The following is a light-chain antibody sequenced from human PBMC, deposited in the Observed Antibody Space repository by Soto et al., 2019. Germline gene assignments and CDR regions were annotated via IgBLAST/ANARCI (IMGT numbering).Light chain of an antibody. J-gene: IGLJ1*01. Sequence: QSVLTQPASVSGSPGQSITISCSGTSSDIGSYNHVAWHQQFPGKSPKLMIYAVSDRPSGVSDRFSGSKSGITASLTISGLQTEDEADYYCISYTDRQSYLFGTGTKVTVL. CDR3: ISYTDRQSYL. CDR1: SSDIGSYNH. CDR2: AVS. V-gene: IGLV2-14*03.